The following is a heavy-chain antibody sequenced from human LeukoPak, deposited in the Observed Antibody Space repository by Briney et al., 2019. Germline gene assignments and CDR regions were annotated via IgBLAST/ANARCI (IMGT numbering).Heavy chain of an antibody. CDR3: ARAGAVTLYYYYYYMDV. Sequence: GGSLRLSCAASGFTFSIYVMHSVRQAPGKGLEWVAVIGYAGSNKYYADSVKGRFTISRDNSKDTLYLQMNSLRAEDTAVYYCARAGAVTLYYYYYYMDVWGKGTTVTVSS. V-gene: IGHV3-33*01. CDR2: IGYAGSNK. J-gene: IGHJ6*03. CDR1: GFTFSIYV. D-gene: IGHD4-17*01.